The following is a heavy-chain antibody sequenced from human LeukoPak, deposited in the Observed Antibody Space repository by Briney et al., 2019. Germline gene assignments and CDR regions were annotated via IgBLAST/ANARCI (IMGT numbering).Heavy chain of an antibody. CDR3: ARFRYGDPLDY. Sequence: PSETLSLTCTVSGGSISSSSYYWGWIRQPPGKGLEWIGNIYYSGSTHYNPSLESRVAISVDTSKSQFSLKVTSVTAADTAVYYCARFRYGDPLDYWGQGTLVTVSS. CDR1: GGSISSSSYY. CDR2: IYYSGST. D-gene: IGHD4-17*01. J-gene: IGHJ4*02. V-gene: IGHV4-39*07.